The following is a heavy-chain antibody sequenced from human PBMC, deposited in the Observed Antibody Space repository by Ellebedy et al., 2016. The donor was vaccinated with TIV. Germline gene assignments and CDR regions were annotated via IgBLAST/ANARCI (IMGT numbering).Heavy chain of an antibody. CDR1: GGSISSYY. Sequence: MPSETLSLTCTVSGGSISSYYWSWIRQPPGKGLEWIGYIYHSGSTNSHPSLKNRVTISVDTSKNQFYLKLNSVTAADTAVYYCARALSPTTPGNWFDRWGQGTLVTVSS. CDR2: IYHSGST. V-gene: IGHV4-59*08. CDR3: ARALSPTTPGNWFDR. J-gene: IGHJ5*02. D-gene: IGHD4-17*01.